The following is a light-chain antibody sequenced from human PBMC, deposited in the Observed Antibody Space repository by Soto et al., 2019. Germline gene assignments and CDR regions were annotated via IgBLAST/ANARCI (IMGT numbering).Light chain of an antibody. V-gene: IGKV4-1*01. Sequence: DIVMTQSPDSLAVSLGERATINCKSSQSVFSTSSSKNYLAWYQQKPGQPPRLLVSWASTRESGVPDRFSGSVSGTDFTLTFSSLQAEDAAVYYCQQFYTTPPTFGQGTKVEIK. CDR1: QSVFSTSSSKNY. CDR2: WAS. J-gene: IGKJ1*01. CDR3: QQFYTTPPT.